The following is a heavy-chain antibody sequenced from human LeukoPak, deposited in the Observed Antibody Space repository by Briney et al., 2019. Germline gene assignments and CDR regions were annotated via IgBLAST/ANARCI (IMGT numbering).Heavy chain of an antibody. CDR3: ARVTMIVVTHDY. D-gene: IGHD3-22*01. J-gene: IGHJ4*02. V-gene: IGHV1-18*01. CDR1: GYTFTSYG. CDR2: ISAFNGNT. Sequence: ASVKVSCKASGYTFTSYGISWVRQAPGQGLEWMGWISAFNGNTNYAQKLQGRVTMTTDTSTSTAYIELRSLRSDDTAVYYCARVTMIVVTHDYWGQGTLVTVSS.